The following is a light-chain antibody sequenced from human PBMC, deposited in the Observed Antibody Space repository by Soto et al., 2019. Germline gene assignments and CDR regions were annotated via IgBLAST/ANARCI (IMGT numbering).Light chain of an antibody. Sequence: QAVVTQPPSASGTPGQRVTISCSGSSSNIGSNTVNWYQQLPGTAPKLVIYSNNQRPSGVPDRFSGSKSGTSASLAISGLQSEDEADYYCVAWDDSLNGYVVFGGGTKRTV. CDR1: SSNIGSNT. CDR2: SNN. J-gene: IGLJ2*01. V-gene: IGLV1-44*01. CDR3: VAWDDSLNGYVV.